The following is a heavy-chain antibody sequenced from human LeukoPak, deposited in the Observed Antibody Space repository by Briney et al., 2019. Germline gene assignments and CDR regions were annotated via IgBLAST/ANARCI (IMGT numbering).Heavy chain of an antibody. CDR1: GYTFTSYS. CDR2: ISAYNGNT. CDR3: ARDSSSCTNGVCFDY. V-gene: IGHV1-18*01. J-gene: IGHJ4*02. D-gene: IGHD2-8*01. Sequence: GASVKVSCKASGYTFTSYSISWVRQAPGQGLEWMGWISAYNGNTNYAQKLQGRVAMTTDTSTSTAYMELRSLRSDDTAVYYCARDSSSCTNGVCFDYWGQGTLVTVSS.